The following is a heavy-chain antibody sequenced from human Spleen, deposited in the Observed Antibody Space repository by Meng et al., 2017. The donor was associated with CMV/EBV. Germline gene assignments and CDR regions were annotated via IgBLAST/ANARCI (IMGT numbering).Heavy chain of an antibody. CDR3: ARVGIKMVRGVPHPNWFDP. D-gene: IGHD3-10*01. J-gene: IGHJ5*02. CDR1: TFSSYW. Sequence: TFSSYWRSWVRQAPGKGLEWVANIKQDGSEKYYVDSVKGRFTISRDNAKNSLFVQMNTLRAEDTAVYYCARVGIKMVRGVPHPNWFDPWGQGTLVTVSS. V-gene: IGHV3-7*01. CDR2: IKQDGSEK.